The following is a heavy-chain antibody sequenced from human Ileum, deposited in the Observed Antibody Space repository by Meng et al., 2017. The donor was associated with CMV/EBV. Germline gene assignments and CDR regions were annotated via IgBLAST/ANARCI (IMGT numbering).Heavy chain of an antibody. CDR2: IYRGDDK. CDR1: SLTASTRGEG. J-gene: IGHJ4*02. D-gene: IGHD1-26*01. Sequence: QITLKVSCHTLVTRTKKQAIHYTLYSLTASTRGEGVGWIRTPPGKALYSLALIYRGDDKLYRSSINSRQPIAKDSSKYEVVLTLTNMGPIDTVTYYCAHFVGGYYPYRPDYWGQGTLVTVSS. CDR3: AHFVGGYYPYRPDY. V-gene: IGHV2-5*02.